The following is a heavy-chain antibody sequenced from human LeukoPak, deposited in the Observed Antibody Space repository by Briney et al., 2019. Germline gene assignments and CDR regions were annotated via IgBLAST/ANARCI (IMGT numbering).Heavy chain of an antibody. CDR2: ISGSGGST. V-gene: IGHV3-23*01. CDR3: AKDAGSGWYFDY. D-gene: IGHD6-19*01. CDR1: GFTFSSYA. Sequence: PGGSLRLSCAASGFTFSSYAMSWVRQAPGKGLEWVSGISGSGGSTYNADSVKGRFTISRDNSKSTLYPQMNSLRAGDTAVYYCAKDAGSGWYFDYWGQGTLVTVSS. J-gene: IGHJ4*02.